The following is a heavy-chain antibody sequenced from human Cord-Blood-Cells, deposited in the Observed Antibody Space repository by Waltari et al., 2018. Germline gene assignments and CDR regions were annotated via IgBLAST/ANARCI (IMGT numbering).Heavy chain of an antibody. CDR1: GGSISSSSYY. D-gene: IGHD4-17*01. Sequence: QLQLQESGPGLVKPSATLSLTCTVSGGSISSSSYYWGWIRQPPGKGPEWIGSIYYSGSTYYNPSLKSRVTISVDTSKNQFSLKLSSVTAADTAVYYCARRPTVTTAGGFDYWGQGTLVTVSS. CDR3: ARRPTVTTAGGFDY. CDR2: IYYSGST. V-gene: IGHV4-39*01. J-gene: IGHJ4*02.